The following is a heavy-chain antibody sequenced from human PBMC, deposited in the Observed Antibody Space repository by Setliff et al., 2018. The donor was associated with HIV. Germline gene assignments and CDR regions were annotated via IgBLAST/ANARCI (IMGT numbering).Heavy chain of an antibody. Sequence: ASETLSLTCTVSGDSITNDDYYWGWIRQPPGKGLEWIAIIHYNGRTYYDPSLKSRVTIFVDTSKTQFYLKLRSVTASDTAVYYCARYTSKVDWFDPWGQGTLVTVS. CDR2: IHYNGRT. CDR1: GDSITNDDYY. CDR3: ARYTSKVDWFDP. V-gene: IGHV4-39*01. J-gene: IGHJ5*02. D-gene: IGHD2-2*02.